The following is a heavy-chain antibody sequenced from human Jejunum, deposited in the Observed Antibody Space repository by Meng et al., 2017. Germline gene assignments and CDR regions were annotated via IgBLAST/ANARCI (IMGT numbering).Heavy chain of an antibody. CDR3: TTDDYSSSYRYHVYGRDV. CDR1: GFTFNNAW. Sequence: GESLKISCAASGFTFNNAWMSWVRQAPGKGLEWVSRIKIKTDGGTTDYATPVKCRFSISRDDSKNMVYLQMNSLKTEDTAVYYCTTDDYSSSYRYHVYGRDVWGQGTTVTVSS. CDR2: IKIKTDGGTT. J-gene: IGHJ6*02. V-gene: IGHV3-15*01. D-gene: IGHD6-6*01.